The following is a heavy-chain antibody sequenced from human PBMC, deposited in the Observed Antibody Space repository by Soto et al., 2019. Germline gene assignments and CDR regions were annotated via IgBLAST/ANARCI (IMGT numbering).Heavy chain of an antibody. D-gene: IGHD6-19*01. CDR3: ARDGGEQWLVS. V-gene: IGHV1-46*01. CDR1: GYTFTSYY. CDR2: INPSGGST. J-gene: IGHJ5*02. Sequence: QVQLVQSGAEVKKPGASVKVSCKASGYTFTSYYMHWVRQAPGQGLEWMGIINPSGGSTSYAQKFQGKVTMTRDTATSTVYMELSSLRSEDTAVYYCARDGGEQWLVSWGQGTLVTVSS.